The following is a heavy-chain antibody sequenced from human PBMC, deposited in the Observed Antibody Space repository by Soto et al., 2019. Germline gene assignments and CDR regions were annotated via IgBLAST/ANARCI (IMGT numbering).Heavy chain of an antibody. D-gene: IGHD6-19*01. CDR2: SIPMFGIP. CDR1: GGTLNKHA. J-gene: IGHJ3*01. CDR3: ARGGTSGWLKGAYDV. V-gene: IGHV1-69*01. Sequence: QVQLVQSGAEVKKPGSSVKVSCRASGGTLNKHAITWVRRAPGLGLEWLGGSIPMFGIPNYPHQFQGRVTITADDSTNTPHMELNSLTSDDTAVYYCARGGTSGWLKGAYDVWGQGTMVTVSS.